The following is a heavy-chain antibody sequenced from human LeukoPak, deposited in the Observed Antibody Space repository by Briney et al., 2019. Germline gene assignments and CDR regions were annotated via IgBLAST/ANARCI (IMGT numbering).Heavy chain of an antibody. D-gene: IGHD4-17*01. CDR2: ISSSGSTI. CDR3: AKDHGDYEGGD. Sequence: PGGSLRLSCAASGFTFSSYEMNWVRQAQGKGLEWVSYISSSGSTIYYADSVKGRFTISRDNSKNTPYLQMNSLRAEDTAVYYCAKDHGDYEGGDWGQGTLVTVSS. V-gene: IGHV3-48*03. J-gene: IGHJ4*02. CDR1: GFTFSSYE.